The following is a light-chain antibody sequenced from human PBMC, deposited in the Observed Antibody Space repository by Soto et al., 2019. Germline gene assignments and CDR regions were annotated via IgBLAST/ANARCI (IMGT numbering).Light chain of an antibody. CDR2: KAS. CDR1: QTISSW. J-gene: IGKJ1*01. Sequence: DIQMTQAPSTLSASVGDRVTITCRASQTISSWLAWYQQKPGKAHKLLIYKASSLESGVPSRFSGSGSGTEFTLSISSLQPDDFATYHCQQYNTYPRTFGQGTKVEIK. CDR3: QQYNTYPRT. V-gene: IGKV1-5*03.